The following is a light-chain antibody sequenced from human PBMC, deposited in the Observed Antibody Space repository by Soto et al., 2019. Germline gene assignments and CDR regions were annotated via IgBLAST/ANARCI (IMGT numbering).Light chain of an antibody. CDR1: QTISSW. Sequence: DIQMTHSPSSLSASVGCRFTITCRASQTISSWLALYQQKPGKAHKLLIYKASTLKSGVPSRFSGSGSGTEFNLTISSLQPDDFATYYCQHYNSYSEAFGQGTKV. J-gene: IGKJ1*01. CDR3: QHYNSYSEA. V-gene: IGKV1-5*03. CDR2: KAS.